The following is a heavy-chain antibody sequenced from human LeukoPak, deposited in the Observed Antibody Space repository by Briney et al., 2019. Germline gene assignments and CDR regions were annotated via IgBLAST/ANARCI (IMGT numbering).Heavy chain of an antibody. CDR1: GGSISSGSYY. CDR2: IYASGTT. D-gene: IGHD5-24*01. J-gene: IGHJ4*02. Sequence: PSQTLSLTCTVSGGSISSGSYYWSWTRQPAGRGLEWIGRIYASGTTNYNPSLKSRVTMSVDTSKDQFSLKLSSVTAADTAMYYCAREERWLQSLAYWGQGTLVTVSS. CDR3: AREERWLQSLAY. V-gene: IGHV4-61*02.